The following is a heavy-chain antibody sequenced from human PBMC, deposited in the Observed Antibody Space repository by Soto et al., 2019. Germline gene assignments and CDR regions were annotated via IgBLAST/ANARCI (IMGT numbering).Heavy chain of an antibody. J-gene: IGHJ4*02. V-gene: IGHV3-48*01. D-gene: IGHD6-13*01. Sequence: GGSQRRSCAASGLTFSKSSMNWVRQAPGKGLEWVSYISSSSSTIYYADSVKGRFTISRDNAKNSLYLQMNSLRAEDTAVYYCARGRGAAADYFDFWGQGT. CDR3: ARGRGAAADYFDF. CDR1: GLTFSKSS. CDR2: ISSSSSTI.